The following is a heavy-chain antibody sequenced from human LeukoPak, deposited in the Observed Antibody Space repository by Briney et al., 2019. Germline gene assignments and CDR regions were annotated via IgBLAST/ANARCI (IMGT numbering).Heavy chain of an antibody. Sequence: GGSLRLSCAASGFTFSSYWMHWVRQAPGKGLEWVSVISAGGETTFYADSVKGRFTISRDNAKNTLYLQMNSLSVEDTAVYYCTKGRIGYIPDFWGQGTLVTVSS. CDR1: GFTFSSYW. CDR2: ISAGGETT. J-gene: IGHJ4*02. D-gene: IGHD6-13*01. V-gene: IGHV3-23*01. CDR3: TKGRIGYIPDF.